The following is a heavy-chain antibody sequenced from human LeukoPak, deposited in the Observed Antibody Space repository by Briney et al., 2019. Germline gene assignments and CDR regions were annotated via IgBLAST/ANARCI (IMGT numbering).Heavy chain of an antibody. V-gene: IGHV3-7*01. CDR2: INQNGGVK. Sequence: GGSLRLSCAASGFRFSTFWMSWVRQAPGKGLDWVANINQNGGVKHYVDSVKGRFTISRDNAKNSLYLQMTSLRADDTAVYYCAKDRAYYYGSGSYSASRTNWFDPWGQGTLVTVSS. CDR1: GFRFSTFW. J-gene: IGHJ5*02. D-gene: IGHD3-10*01. CDR3: AKDRAYYYGSGSYSASRTNWFDP.